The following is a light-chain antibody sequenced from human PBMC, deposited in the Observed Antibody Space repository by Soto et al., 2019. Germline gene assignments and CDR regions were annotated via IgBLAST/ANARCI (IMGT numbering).Light chain of an antibody. J-gene: IGLJ1*01. CDR1: SSNIRNNY. CDR2: DNN. CDR3: GKWDSSLSAYV. V-gene: IGLV1-51*01. Sequence: QSVLTQPPSVSAAPRQKVTISCSGSSSNIRNNYVSWYQQLPGTAPKLLIYDNNKRPSGIPDRFSGSKSGTSATLGITGLQTGDEADYYCGKWDSSLSAYVFGNATKVTVL.